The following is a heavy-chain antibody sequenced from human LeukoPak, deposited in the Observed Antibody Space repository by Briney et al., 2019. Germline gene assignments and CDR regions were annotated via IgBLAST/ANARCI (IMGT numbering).Heavy chain of an antibody. Sequence: GESLKISCRGSGYCFSSYWIRWVRQMPGKGLEGMGIIYPGDSDTRYSPSFQGQVTISADKSISTAYLQWSSLKASDTAMYYCARHRVFWSGYHDHYMDVWGKGTTVTVSS. CDR3: ARHRVFWSGYHDHYMDV. D-gene: IGHD3-3*01. J-gene: IGHJ6*03. CDR1: GYCFSSYW. CDR2: IYPGDSDT. V-gene: IGHV5-51*01.